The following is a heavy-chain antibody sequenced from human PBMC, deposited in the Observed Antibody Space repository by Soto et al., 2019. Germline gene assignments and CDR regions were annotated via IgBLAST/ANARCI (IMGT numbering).Heavy chain of an antibody. D-gene: IGHD2-15*01. CDR3: VTGYCSGGSCQRDY. J-gene: IGHJ4*02. CDR2: MNIDGSIR. Sequence: GGSLRLSCAASGFTFSSYWMHWARQVPGKGLVWVSRMNIDGSIRTYADSVRGRFTISRDNAENTLYLQMNSLRAEDTAVYYCVTGYCSGGSCQRDYWGQGTLVTVSS. V-gene: IGHV3-74*01. CDR1: GFTFSSYW.